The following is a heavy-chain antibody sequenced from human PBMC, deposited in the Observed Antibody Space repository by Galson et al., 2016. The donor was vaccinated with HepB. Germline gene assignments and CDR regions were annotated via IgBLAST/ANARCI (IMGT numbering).Heavy chain of an antibody. V-gene: IGHV3-53*04. CDR3: ARPLPNVGYGMDV. Sequence: SLRLSCAASGFTVSTNYMSWVRQAPGKGLEWVSVIYGGGSTTYADSVKGRFTISRHNSKNTLYLQMNSLRTEETAVYYCARPLPNVGYGMDVWGQGTTVTVSS. D-gene: IGHD2-15*01. CDR2: IYGGGST. CDR1: GFTVSTNY. J-gene: IGHJ6*02.